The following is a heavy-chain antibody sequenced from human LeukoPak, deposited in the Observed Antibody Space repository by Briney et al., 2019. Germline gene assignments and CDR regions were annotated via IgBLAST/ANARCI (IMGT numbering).Heavy chain of an antibody. CDR1: GFTFSVYW. V-gene: IGHV3-7*01. Sequence: GGSLRLSCAASGFTFSVYWMSWVRQAPGKGLEWVANIKRDGSEKYYVDSVKGRFTISRDNAKNSLYLQMNSLRTEDTAVYYCARGRGSWYGVYFDYWGQGTLVTVSS. D-gene: IGHD6-13*01. J-gene: IGHJ4*02. CDR3: ARGRGSWYGVYFDY. CDR2: IKRDGSEK.